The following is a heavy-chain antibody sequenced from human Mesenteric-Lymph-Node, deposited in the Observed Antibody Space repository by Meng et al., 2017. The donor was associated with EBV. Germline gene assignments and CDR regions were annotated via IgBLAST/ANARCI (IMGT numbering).Heavy chain of an antibody. Sequence: QVQLHRWGAGLLKPSGTLSLTCDVSGGSFSDDYWSWIRQPPGRGLEWIGEINHSGSTGYNPSLKSRVTISVDTSKNQFSLNLDSVTAADTAVYYCARENPARGNWFDPWGQGALVTVSS. D-gene: IGHD2/OR15-2a*01. V-gene: IGHV4-34*01. CDR3: ARENPARGNWFDP. J-gene: IGHJ5*02. CDR2: INHSGST. CDR1: GGSFSDDY.